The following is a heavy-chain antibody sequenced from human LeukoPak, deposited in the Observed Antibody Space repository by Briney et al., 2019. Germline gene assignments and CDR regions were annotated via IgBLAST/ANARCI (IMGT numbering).Heavy chain of an antibody. Sequence: SETLSLTCTVSGGSISSSSYYWGWIRQPPGKGLEWIGSIYYSGSTYYNPSLKSRVTMYADTSKSQFSLKLTSVTAADTAVYFCARRAITVAPYYFDYWGQGTLVTVSS. J-gene: IGHJ4*02. V-gene: IGHV4-39*01. CDR2: IYYSGST. D-gene: IGHD3-10*01. CDR1: GGSISSSSYY. CDR3: ARRAITVAPYYFDY.